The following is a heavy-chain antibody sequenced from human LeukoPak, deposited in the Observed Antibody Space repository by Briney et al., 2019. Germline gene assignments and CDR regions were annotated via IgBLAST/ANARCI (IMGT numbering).Heavy chain of an antibody. CDR1: GYTFTGNY. CDR3: ARDSVVIISTDFDY. Sequence: GASVKVSCKVSGYTFTGNYMHWVRQAPGQGLEWMGWINPSSGGTKYAQKFQGRVTMTRDTSISTAYMELNRLTSDDTAVYYCARDSVVIISTDFDYWGQGTLVTVSS. V-gene: IGHV1-2*02. CDR2: INPSSGGT. D-gene: IGHD3-22*01. J-gene: IGHJ4*02.